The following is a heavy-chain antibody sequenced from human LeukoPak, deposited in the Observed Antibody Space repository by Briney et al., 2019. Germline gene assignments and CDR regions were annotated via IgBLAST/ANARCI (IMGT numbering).Heavy chain of an antibody. V-gene: IGHV4-34*01. D-gene: IGHD2-2*01. CDR1: GGSFSGYY. CDR2: INHSGST. J-gene: IGHJ5*02. CDR3: ARGHDIIVVPAAMTHWFDP. Sequence: PSETLSLTCAVYGGSFSGYYWSWIRQPPGNGLEWIGEINHSGSTNYNPSLKSRVIISVDTSTNQFSLKLSSVTAADTAVYYCARGHDIIVVPAAMTHWFDPWGQGTLVTVSS.